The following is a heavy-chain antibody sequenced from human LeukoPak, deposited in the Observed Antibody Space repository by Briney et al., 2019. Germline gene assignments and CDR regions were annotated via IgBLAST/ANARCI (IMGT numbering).Heavy chain of an antibody. Sequence: GSSVKVSCKASRGTFSSYAISWVRQAPGQGLEWMGGIIPRFGTANYAQKFQGRVTMTRDMSTTTDYMELSSLRSEDTAVYYCARAPIWDIVAHAGFDPWGQGTLVTVSS. D-gene: IGHD5-12*01. V-gene: IGHV1-69*05. CDR2: IIPRFGTA. J-gene: IGHJ5*02. CDR1: RGTFSSYA. CDR3: ARAPIWDIVAHAGFDP.